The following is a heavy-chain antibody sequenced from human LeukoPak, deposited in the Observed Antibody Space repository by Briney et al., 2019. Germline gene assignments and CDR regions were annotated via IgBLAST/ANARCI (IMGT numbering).Heavy chain of an antibody. CDR2: IYYSGST. Sequence: SETLPLTCAVYGGSFSGYYWSWIRQPPGKGLEWIGYIYYSGSTNYNPSLKSRVTISVDTSKNQFSLKLSSVTAADTAVYYCARAAAMGPYYFDYWGQGTLVTVSS. D-gene: IGHD5-18*01. CDR3: ARAAAMGPYYFDY. V-gene: IGHV4-59*01. CDR1: GGSFSGYY. J-gene: IGHJ4*02.